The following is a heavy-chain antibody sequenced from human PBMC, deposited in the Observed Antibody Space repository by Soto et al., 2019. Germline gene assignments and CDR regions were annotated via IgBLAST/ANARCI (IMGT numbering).Heavy chain of an antibody. V-gene: IGHV3-30*04. CDR3: ARDMYSSDYFVKWFEP. Sequence: QVRLVESGGGVVQPGRSLRLSCTASGFSFSSYAMYWFRQPPGKGLEWVAVISHDGINKHYADSVKGRVTVSRDNSNHSLDVQRNSLRGEDTAMYCCARDMYSSDYFVKWFEPWGQGTLVTVSS. J-gene: IGHJ5*02. D-gene: IGHD6-19*01. CDR2: ISHDGINK. CDR1: GFSFSSYA.